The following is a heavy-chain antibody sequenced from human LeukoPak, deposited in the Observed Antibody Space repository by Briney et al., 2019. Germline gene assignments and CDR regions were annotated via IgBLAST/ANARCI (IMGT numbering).Heavy chain of an antibody. CDR2: IWYDGSNK. V-gene: IGHV3-33*06. CDR1: GFTFSSYG. D-gene: IGHD1-26*01. J-gene: IGHJ6*03. Sequence: GGSLRLSCAASGFTFSSYGMHWVRQAPGKGLEWVAVIWYDGSNKYYADSVKGRFTISRDNSKNTLYLQMNSLRAEDTAVYYCAKVFPGGGRGSYYGRTNYYYYMDVWGKGTTVTVSS. CDR3: AKVFPGGGRGSYYGRTNYYYYMDV.